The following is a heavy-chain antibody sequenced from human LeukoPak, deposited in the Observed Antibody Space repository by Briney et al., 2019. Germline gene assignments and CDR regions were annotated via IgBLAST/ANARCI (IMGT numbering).Heavy chain of an antibody. CDR1: GFTFSSYG. V-gene: IGHV3-33*01. J-gene: IGHJ3*02. CDR3: ARVQWLAYDAFDI. CDR2: IWYDGSNK. D-gene: IGHD6-19*01. Sequence: GGSLRLSCAASGFTFSSYGMHWVRQAPGKGLEWVAVIWYDGSNKYYADSVKGRFTISRDNAKNTLYLQMNSLRAEDTAVYYCARVQWLAYDAFDIWGQGTMVTVSS.